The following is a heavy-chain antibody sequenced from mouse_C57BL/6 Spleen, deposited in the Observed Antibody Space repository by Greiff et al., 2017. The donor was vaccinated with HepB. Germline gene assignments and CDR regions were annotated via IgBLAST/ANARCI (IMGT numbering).Heavy chain of an antibody. CDR3: TSYSNYVGY. V-gene: IGHV1-15*01. CDR1: GYTFTDYE. D-gene: IGHD2-5*01. CDR2: IDPETGGT. J-gene: IGHJ2*01. Sequence: QVQLKESGAELVRPGASVTLSCKASGYTFTDYEMHWVKQTPVHGLEWIGAIDPETGGTAYNQKFKGKAILTADKSSSTAYMELRSLTSEDSAVYYCTSYSNYVGYWGQGTTLTVSS.